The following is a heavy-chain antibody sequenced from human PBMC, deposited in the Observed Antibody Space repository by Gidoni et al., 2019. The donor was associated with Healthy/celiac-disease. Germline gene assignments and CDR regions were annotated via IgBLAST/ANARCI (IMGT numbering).Heavy chain of an antibody. CDR1: GFTLSSYE. J-gene: IGHJ4*02. CDR2: ISSSGITI. D-gene: IGHD3-22*01. V-gene: IGHV3-48*03. CDR3: ARLPPNYYDSSGYYY. Sequence: EVQLVESGGGLVQHGGSLRLSCAAAGFTLSSYEMNWVRQAPGKGLELVSYISSSGITIYYADSVKGRFTISRDNAKNSLYLQMNSLRAEDTAVYYCARLPPNYYDSSGYYYWGQGTLVTVSS.